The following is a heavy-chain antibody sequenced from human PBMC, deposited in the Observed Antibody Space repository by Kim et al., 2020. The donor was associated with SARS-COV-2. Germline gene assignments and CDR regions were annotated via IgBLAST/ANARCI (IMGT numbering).Heavy chain of an antibody. J-gene: IGHJ4*02. CDR2: IYYSGST. CDR1: GGSISSGGYY. V-gene: IGHV4-31*11. Sequence: SETLSLTCAVSGGSISSGGYYCSWIRQHPGKGLEWIGYIYYSGSTYYNPSLKSRVTISVDKSKNQFSLKLSSVTAADTAVYYCAREERGYSHGYSDYFDYWRQGTLVTVSS. D-gene: IGHD5-18*01. CDR3: AREERGYSHGYSDYFDY.